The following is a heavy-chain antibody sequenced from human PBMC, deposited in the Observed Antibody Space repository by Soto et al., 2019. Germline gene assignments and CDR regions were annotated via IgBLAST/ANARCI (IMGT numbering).Heavy chain of an antibody. Sequence: QVQLVESGGGVVQPGTSLRLSCAASGFTFTSYGMHWVRQAPGKGLEWVAVTWYDGSNKYYADSVKGRFTISRDTSENTLYLQMNSLRVEDTALYYCARDRGSKFIDYWGQGTLVTVSS. J-gene: IGHJ4*02. D-gene: IGHD1-26*01. CDR1: GFTFTSYG. CDR2: TWYDGSNK. V-gene: IGHV3-33*01. CDR3: ARDRGSKFIDY.